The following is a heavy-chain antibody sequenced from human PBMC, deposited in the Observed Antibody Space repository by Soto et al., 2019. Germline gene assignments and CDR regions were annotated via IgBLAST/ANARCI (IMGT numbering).Heavy chain of an antibody. CDR1: GGSISSSNW. D-gene: IGHD2-2*01. CDR2: IYHDGST. J-gene: IGHJ4*02. Sequence: QVQLQESGPGLVTPSGTLSLTCAVSGGSISSSNWWSWVRQPPGKGLEWIGEIYHDGSTNYNPSLKSRVTTSVDKSKNQFSLYLSFVTAADTAVYYCARNKVVGLFEYWGQGTVVTVSS. CDR3: ARNKVVGLFEY. V-gene: IGHV4-4*02.